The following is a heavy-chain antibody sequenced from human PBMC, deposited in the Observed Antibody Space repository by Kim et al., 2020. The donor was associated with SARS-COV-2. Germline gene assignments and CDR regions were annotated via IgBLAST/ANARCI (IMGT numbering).Heavy chain of an antibody. V-gene: IGHV4-59*13. CDR1: GGSISSYY. J-gene: IGHJ6*02. CDR3: ARARAFSVSSWDYYYGMDV. CDR2: IYYSGST. D-gene: IGHD6-13*01. Sequence: SETLSLTCTVSGGSISSYYWSWIRQPPGKGLEWIGYIYYSGSTNYNPSLKSRVTISVDTSKNQISLKLSSVTAADTAVYYCARARAFSVSSWDYYYGMDVWGQGTTVTVSS.